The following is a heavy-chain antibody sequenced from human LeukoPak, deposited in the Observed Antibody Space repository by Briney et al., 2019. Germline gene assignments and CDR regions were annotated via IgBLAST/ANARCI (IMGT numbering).Heavy chain of an antibody. V-gene: IGHV3-11*01. Sequence: PGGSLRLSCAASGFTFSDYYMFWIRQAPGKGLEWVSYISNSSSIIYYADSVKGRFTVSRDNAKDSLYLQMNSLRAEDTAVYYCARAVSADTAMVYFDYWGQGTLVTVSS. CDR2: ISNSSSII. CDR3: ARAVSADTAMVYFDY. CDR1: GFTFSDYY. J-gene: IGHJ4*02. D-gene: IGHD5-18*01.